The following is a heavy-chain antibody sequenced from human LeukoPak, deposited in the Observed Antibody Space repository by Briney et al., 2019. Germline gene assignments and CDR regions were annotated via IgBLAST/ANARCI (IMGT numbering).Heavy chain of an antibody. CDR1: GDSINSLDL. V-gene: IGHV4-4*02. CDR2: MYLSGTT. CDR3: ARRGYSGLDY. Sequence: SGTLSLTCTVSGDSINSLDLWSWVRQPPGKGLEWIGEMYLSGTTHSNPSVKSRVTISIDTSKNQFSLKLSSVTAADTAVYYCARRGYSGLDYWGQGTLVTVSS. J-gene: IGHJ4*02. D-gene: IGHD5-12*01.